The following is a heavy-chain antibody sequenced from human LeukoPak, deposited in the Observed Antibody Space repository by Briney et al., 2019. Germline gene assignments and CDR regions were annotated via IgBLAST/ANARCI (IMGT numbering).Heavy chain of an antibody. CDR1: GFTFSSYA. CDR3: ARDPSNGFKAFDP. D-gene: IGHD4-11*01. J-gene: IGHJ5*02. Sequence: GGSLRLSCAASGFTFSSYAMSWVCQAPGKGLEWVSAISGSGGSTYYADSVKGRFTISRDNSKNTLYLQMNSLRAEDTAVYYCARDPSNGFKAFDPWGQGTLVTVSS. CDR2: ISGSGGST. V-gene: IGHV3-23*01.